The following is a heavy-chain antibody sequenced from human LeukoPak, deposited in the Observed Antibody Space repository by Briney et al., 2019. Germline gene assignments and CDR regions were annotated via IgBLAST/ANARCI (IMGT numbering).Heavy chain of an antibody. CDR2: INPNSGGT. J-gene: IGHJ2*01. D-gene: IGHD1-20*01. V-gene: IGHV1-2*02. CDR3: ARDPGITGTPGGYFDL. CDR1: GYTFTGYY. Sequence: ASVKVSCKASGYTFTGYYMHWVRQASGQGLEWMGWINPNSGGTNYAQKFQGRVTMTRDTSISTAYMELSRLRSDDTAVYYCARDPGITGTPGGYFDLWGRGTLVTVSS.